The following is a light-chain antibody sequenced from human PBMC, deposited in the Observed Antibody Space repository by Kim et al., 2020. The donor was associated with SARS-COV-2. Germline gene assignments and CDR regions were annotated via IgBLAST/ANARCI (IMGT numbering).Light chain of an antibody. V-gene: IGLV3-21*04. CDR3: QVWDSSSDLGV. CDR1: NIGSKS. CDR2: YDS. Sequence: SYELTQPPSVSVAPGKTARITCGGNNIGSKSVHWYQQKPGQAPLLVIYYDSDRPSGIPERFSGSNSGNTATLTISRVEAGDESDYYCQVWDSSSDLGVFGTGTKVTVL. J-gene: IGLJ1*01.